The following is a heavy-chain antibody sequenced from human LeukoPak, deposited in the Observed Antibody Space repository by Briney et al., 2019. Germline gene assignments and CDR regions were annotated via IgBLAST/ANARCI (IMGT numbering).Heavy chain of an antibody. J-gene: IGHJ5*02. D-gene: IGHD6-6*01. V-gene: IGHV1-2*06. CDR2: INPNSGGT. CDR3: ARTYKAARTNWFDP. Sequence: GASVKVSCKASGYTFTGYYMHWVRQAPGQGLEWMGRINPNSGGTNYAQKFQGRVTMTRDTSISTAYMELSRLRSDDTAVYYCARTYKAARTNWFDPWGQGTLVTVSS. CDR1: GYTFTGYY.